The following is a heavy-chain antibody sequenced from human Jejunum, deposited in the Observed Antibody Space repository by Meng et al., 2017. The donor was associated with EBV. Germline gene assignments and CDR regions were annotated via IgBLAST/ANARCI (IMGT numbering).Heavy chain of an antibody. Sequence: VHLGESGGGLIPPGGPLGLSCVASAFTVSDYYMSWVRQAPGKGLDGVSIIYSGGDTYYADSVKGRFTISRDNSKNTLYLQMNSLRVEDTAVYYCASDRYSSRWSKYWGQGTLVTVSS. J-gene: IGHJ4*02. D-gene: IGHD6-13*01. CDR2: IYSGGDT. V-gene: IGHV3-53*01. CDR1: AFTVSDYY. CDR3: ASDRYSSRWSKY.